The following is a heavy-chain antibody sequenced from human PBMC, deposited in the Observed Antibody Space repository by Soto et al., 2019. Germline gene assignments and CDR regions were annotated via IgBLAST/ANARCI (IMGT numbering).Heavy chain of an antibody. Sequence: PGGSLRLSCVASGFTFSSYAMSWVRQAPGKGLEWVSAISASGGTTYYADSVQGRFTVSRDNAKNSLYLQMNSLRDEDTAVYYCAREGGSLNWFDPWGQGTLVTVSS. CDR2: ISASGGTT. CDR1: GFTFSSYA. J-gene: IGHJ5*02. V-gene: IGHV3-23*01. CDR3: AREGGSLNWFDP. D-gene: IGHD1-26*01.